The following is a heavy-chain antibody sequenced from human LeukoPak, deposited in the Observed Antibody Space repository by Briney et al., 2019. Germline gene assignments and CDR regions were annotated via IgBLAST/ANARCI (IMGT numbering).Heavy chain of an antibody. CDR2: IKSKTDGGTT. CDR3: ARDSDWNDGLDY. D-gene: IGHD1-1*01. CDR1: GFTFSNAW. Sequence: GGSLRLSCAASGFTFSNAWMSWVRQAPGKGLEWVGRIKSKTDGGTTDYAAPVKGRFTISRDDSKNTLYLQMNSLKTEDTAVYYCARDSDWNDGLDYWGQGTLVTVSS. J-gene: IGHJ4*02. V-gene: IGHV3-15*01.